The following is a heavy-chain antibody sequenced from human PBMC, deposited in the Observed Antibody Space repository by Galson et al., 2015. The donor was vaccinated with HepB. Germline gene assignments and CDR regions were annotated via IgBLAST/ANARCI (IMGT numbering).Heavy chain of an antibody. D-gene: IGHD6-19*01. CDR3: ASVLSTLAVAIDY. CDR1: GYTFTGYY. CDR2: INPNSGGT. V-gene: IGHV1-2*02. Sequence: SVKVSCKASGYTFTGYYMHWVRQAPGQGLEWMGWINPNSGGTNYAQKFQGRVTMTRDTSISTAYMELSRLRSDDTAVYYCASVLSTLAVAIDYWGQGTLVTVSS. J-gene: IGHJ4*02.